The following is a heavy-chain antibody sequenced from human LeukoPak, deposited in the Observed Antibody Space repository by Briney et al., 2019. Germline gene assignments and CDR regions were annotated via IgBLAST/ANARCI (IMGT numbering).Heavy chain of an antibody. J-gene: IGHJ4*02. D-gene: IGHD2-2*01. CDR2: ISGSGGST. Sequence: GGSLRLSCAASGFAFSRYAMSWVRQAPGKGLEWVSAISGSGGSTYYADSVKGRFTISRDNSKNTLYLQMNSLRAEDTAVYYCAKDYDIVVVPAAIGAFDYWGQGTLVTVSS. V-gene: IGHV3-23*01. CDR1: GFAFSRYA. CDR3: AKDYDIVVVPAAIGAFDY.